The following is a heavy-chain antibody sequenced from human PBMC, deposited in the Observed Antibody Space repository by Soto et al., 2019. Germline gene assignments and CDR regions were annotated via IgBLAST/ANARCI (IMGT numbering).Heavy chain of an antibody. CDR2: ITASGYSA. CDR3: AKGDLLWDPFDL. CDR1: GLPFSNYA. Sequence: PVGSLRLSCAASGLPFSNYAMTWVRQAPGKGLEWVSIITASGYSAYYGGAVKGRFTTSRDNSRSTLYLQMNGLRADDTAVYYCAKGDLLWDPFDLWGQGTLVTVSS. D-gene: IGHD3-16*01. J-gene: IGHJ4*02. V-gene: IGHV3-23*01.